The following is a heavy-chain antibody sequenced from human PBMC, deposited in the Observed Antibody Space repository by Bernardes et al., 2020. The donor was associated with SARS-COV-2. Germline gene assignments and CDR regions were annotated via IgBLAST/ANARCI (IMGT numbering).Heavy chain of an antibody. J-gene: IGHJ4*02. CDR2: IIPILGIA. V-gene: IGHV1-69*04. D-gene: IGHD6-13*01. CDR1: GYTLTELS. CDR3: ARAGTGYSSSWYDPAHDY. Sequence: SVKVSCKVSGYTLTELSMHWVRQAPGKGLEWMGRIIPILGIANYAQKFQGRVTITADKSTSTAYMELSSLRSEDTALYYCARAGTGYSSSWYDPAHDYWGQGTLVTVSS.